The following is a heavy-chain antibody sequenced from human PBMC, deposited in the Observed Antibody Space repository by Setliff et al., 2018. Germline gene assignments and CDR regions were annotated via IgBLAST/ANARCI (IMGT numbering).Heavy chain of an antibody. J-gene: IGHJ6*03. D-gene: IGHD3-10*01. Sequence: SETLSLTCSVSGGSISGSHYSWVWMRQPPGKRLEWIGSTYYNGTAYYNPSLQSRVAISVDTSKNYFSLDVNSVTAADTAVYYCARDITLTTVREGGMDVWGKGTTVTVSS. CDR1: GGSISGSHYS. CDR3: ARDITLTTVREGGMDV. CDR2: TYYNGTA. V-gene: IGHV4-39*02.